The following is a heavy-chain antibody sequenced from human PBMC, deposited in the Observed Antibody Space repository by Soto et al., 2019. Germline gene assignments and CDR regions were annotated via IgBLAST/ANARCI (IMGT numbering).Heavy chain of an antibody. CDR2: INPSGGST. Sequence: SGEVCFKASGYTFTSYYMHWVRQAPGQGLEWMGIINPSGGSTSYAQKFQGRVTMTRDTSTSTVYMELSSLRSEDTAVYYCARVAVGGWYPSYFDYWGQGTLVTVSS. V-gene: IGHV1-46*01. CDR3: ARVAVGGWYPSYFDY. CDR1: GYTFTSYY. J-gene: IGHJ4*02. D-gene: IGHD6-19*01.